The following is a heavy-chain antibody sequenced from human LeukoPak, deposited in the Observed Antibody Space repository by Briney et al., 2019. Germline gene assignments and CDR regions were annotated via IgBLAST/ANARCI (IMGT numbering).Heavy chain of an antibody. V-gene: IGHV1-2*06. J-gene: IGHJ4*02. CDR2: INPNSGGT. CDR1: GYTFTGYY. CDR3: ARGSTYGGYEIDY. Sequence: GASVKVSCKASGYTFTGYYMHWVRQAPGQGLEWMGRINPNSGGTNYAQKFQGRVTMTRDTSISTAYVELSRLRSDDTAVYYCARGSTYGGYEIDYWGQGTLVTVSS. D-gene: IGHD5-12*01.